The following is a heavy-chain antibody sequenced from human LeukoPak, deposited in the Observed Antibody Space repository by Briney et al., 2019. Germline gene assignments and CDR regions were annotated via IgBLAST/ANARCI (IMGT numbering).Heavy chain of an antibody. CDR3: ARGGITMVRGVILHWFDP. D-gene: IGHD3-10*01. Sequence: LGGSLRLSCAASGFTASSNYMSWVGQAPGKGLEWVAVIYSGGSTYYADSVKGRFTISRDNSKNTLYLQMNSLRAEDTAVYYCARGGITMVRGVILHWFDPWGQGTLVTVSS. CDR2: IYSGGST. V-gene: IGHV3-53*01. J-gene: IGHJ5*02. CDR1: GFTASSNY.